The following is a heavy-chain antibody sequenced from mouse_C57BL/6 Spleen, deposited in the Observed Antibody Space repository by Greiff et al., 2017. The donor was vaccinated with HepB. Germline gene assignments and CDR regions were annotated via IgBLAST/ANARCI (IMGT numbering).Heavy chain of an antibody. CDR3: ARLGVRGYYFDY. Sequence: EVKLMESGGGLVQPGGSLKLSCAASGFTFSDYYMYWVRQTPEKRLEWVAYISNGGGSTYYPDTVKGRFTISRDNAKNTLYLQMSRLKSEDTAMYYCARLGVRGYYFDYWGQGTTLTVSS. J-gene: IGHJ2*01. V-gene: IGHV5-12*01. D-gene: IGHD2-1*01. CDR1: GFTFSDYY. CDR2: ISNGGGST.